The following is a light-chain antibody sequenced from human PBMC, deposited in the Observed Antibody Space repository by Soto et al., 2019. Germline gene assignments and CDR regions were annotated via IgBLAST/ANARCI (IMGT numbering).Light chain of an antibody. CDR3: QEYNNWPLLT. J-gene: IGKJ5*01. CDR2: HAS. Sequence: EIVLAQSPGTLSLSPGERATLFCRASQSANSNLAWYQQKPGQSPRLVIYHASTRATGIPARFSGSGSGTEFTLTISSLQSEDFAVYYCQEYNNWPLLTFGQGTRLEIK. CDR1: QSANSN. V-gene: IGKV3D-15*01.